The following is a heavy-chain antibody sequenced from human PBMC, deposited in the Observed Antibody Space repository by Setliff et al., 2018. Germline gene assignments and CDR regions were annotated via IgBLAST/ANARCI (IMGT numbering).Heavy chain of an antibody. J-gene: IGHJ3*02. CDR1: GYTFNSYG. CDR2: ISPYNGNT. D-gene: IGHD3-22*01. CDR3: ARSSDSGYYHQRDAFDI. Sequence: VSCKASGYTFNSYGINWLRQAPGQGLEWLGWISPYNGNTKYAQTVQDRITMATDASTRTSYMELSSLRSDDTAVYFCARSSDSGYYHQRDAFDIWGQGTRVTVSS. V-gene: IGHV1-18*04.